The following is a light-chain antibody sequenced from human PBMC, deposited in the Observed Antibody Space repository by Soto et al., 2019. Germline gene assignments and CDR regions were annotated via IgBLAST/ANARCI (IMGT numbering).Light chain of an antibody. V-gene: IGKV1-5*03. J-gene: IGKJ1*01. CDR3: QQYNSYSPWT. CDR2: KAS. Sequence: DIQMTQSPSTLSASVGDRVTITCRASERISSWLAWYQQKPGKAPKLLIYKASRVESGVPSRFRGSGSGTEFTLTISSLQPDDLATYSCQQYNSYSPWTFGQGTKVEIK. CDR1: ERISSW.